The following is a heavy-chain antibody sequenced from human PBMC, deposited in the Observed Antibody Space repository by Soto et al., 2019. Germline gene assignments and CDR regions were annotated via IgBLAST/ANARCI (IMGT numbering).Heavy chain of an antibody. CDR1: GFTFTSSA. CDR2: IVVGSGNT. D-gene: IGHD3-3*01. J-gene: IGHJ6*02. Sequence: ASVKVSCKASGFTFTSSAVQWVRQARGQRLEWIGWIVVGSGNTNYAQKFQERVTITRDMSTSTAYMELSSLRSEDTAVYYCAAVDYDFWSCYLSMDVWRQVPTVTVSS. V-gene: IGHV1-58*01. CDR3: AAVDYDFWSCYLSMDV.